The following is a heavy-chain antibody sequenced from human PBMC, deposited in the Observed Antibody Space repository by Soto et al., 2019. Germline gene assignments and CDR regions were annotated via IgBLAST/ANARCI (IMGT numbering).Heavy chain of an antibody. V-gene: IGHV1-2*02. CDR1: GYISTDNH. CDR2: INPNSGTT. D-gene: IGHD2-8*01. J-gene: IGHJ5*02. Sequence: ASVKVSCKASGYISTDNHLHWVRQASGHGLEWMGWINPNSGTTKYAQKFQGRVTMTTDTSTSTVYMELSRVTSDDTAIYYCAKDRGGYCTNGVCVVPHNRLDAWGQGTQVTVSS. CDR3: AKDRGGYCTNGVCVVPHNRLDA.